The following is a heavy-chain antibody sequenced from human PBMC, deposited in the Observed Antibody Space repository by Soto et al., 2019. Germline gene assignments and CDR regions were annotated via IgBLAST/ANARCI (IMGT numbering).Heavy chain of an antibody. CDR3: AKNRGRDY. D-gene: IGHD3-10*01. CDR1: GFTFSSYS. J-gene: IGHJ4*02. V-gene: IGHV3-21*01. CDR2: ISSSSSYI. Sequence: GGSLRLSCAASGFTFSSYSMNWVRQAPGKGLEWVSSISSSSSYIYYADSVKGRFTISRDIAKNSLYLQMNSLRVEDTAVYYCAKNRGRDYWGQGTLVTVSS.